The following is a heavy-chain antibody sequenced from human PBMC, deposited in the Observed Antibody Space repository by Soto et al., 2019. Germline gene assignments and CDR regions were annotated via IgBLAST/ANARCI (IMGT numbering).Heavy chain of an antibody. CDR3: ARGNHRWLQLWYFDL. V-gene: IGHV1-69*12. CDR1: GGTFSSYT. J-gene: IGHJ2*01. D-gene: IGHD5-12*01. Sequence: QVQLVQSGAEVKKPGSSVTVSCKASGGTFSSYTISWVRQARGQGLEWMGGIIPIFGTANYAQKFQGRVTITADESTSKAYMELSSLRSEDTAVYYCARGNHRWLQLWYFDLWGRGTLVTVSS. CDR2: IIPIFGTA.